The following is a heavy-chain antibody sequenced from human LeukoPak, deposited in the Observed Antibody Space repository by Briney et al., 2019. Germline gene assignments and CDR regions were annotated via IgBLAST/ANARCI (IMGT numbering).Heavy chain of an antibody. CDR3: ARGLPAGDCYSYPQRSFDI. V-gene: IGHV4-4*07. Sequence: PSETLSLTCTVSGGSISSYYWSWIRQPAGKGLEWIGRIYTSGSTNYNPSLKGRVTISVDTSKNRFSLKLSSVTAADTAVYYCARGLPAGDCYSYPQRSFDIWGQGTMVTVSS. CDR2: IYTSGST. CDR1: GGSISSYY. D-gene: IGHD2-21*02. J-gene: IGHJ3*02.